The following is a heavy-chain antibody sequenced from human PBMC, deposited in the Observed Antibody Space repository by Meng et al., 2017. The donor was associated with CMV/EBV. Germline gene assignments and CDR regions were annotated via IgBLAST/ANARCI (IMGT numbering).Heavy chain of an antibody. CDR1: GYTFTSYG. V-gene: IGHV1-69*13. D-gene: IGHD3-22*01. CDR3: ARIYDSSGYYNYYFDY. Sequence: QVQLGQSGAEVKKPGASVKVSCKASGYTFTSYGISWVRQAPGQGLEWMGGIIPIFGTANYAQKFQGRVTITADESTSTAYMELSSLRSEDTAVYYCARIYDSSGYYNYYFDYWGQGTLVTVSS. CDR2: IIPIFGTA. J-gene: IGHJ4*02.